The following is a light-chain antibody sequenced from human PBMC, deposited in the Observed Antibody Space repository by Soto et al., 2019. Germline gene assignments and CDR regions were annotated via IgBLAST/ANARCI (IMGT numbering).Light chain of an antibody. CDR3: SSYTSSRTRL. J-gene: IGLJ1*01. Sequence: QSALTQRASVSGSPGQSITISCTGTSSDVGGYNYVSWYQQHPGKAPKLMIYDVSNRPSGVSNRFSGSKSGHTASLTISGLQAEDEADYYCSSYTSSRTRLFGTGTKVTVL. CDR1: SSDVGGYNY. V-gene: IGLV2-14*01. CDR2: DVS.